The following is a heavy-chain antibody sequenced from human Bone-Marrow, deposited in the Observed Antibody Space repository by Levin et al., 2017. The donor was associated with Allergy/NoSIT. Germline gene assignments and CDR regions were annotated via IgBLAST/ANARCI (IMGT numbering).Heavy chain of an antibody. CDR3: VSTLYDILSGLYGLDV. CDR1: GFTFSTFW. J-gene: IGHJ6*02. V-gene: IGHV3-74*03. D-gene: IGHD3-9*01. CDR2: IDDGGTNT. Sequence: QPGGSLRLSCAASGFTFSTFWMHWVRQVPGKGLVWVSSIDDGGTNTKYADSVKGRFTILRDNAKNTVYLEMNSLRVGDTAVYYCVSTLYDILSGLYGLDVWGQGTTVIVSS.